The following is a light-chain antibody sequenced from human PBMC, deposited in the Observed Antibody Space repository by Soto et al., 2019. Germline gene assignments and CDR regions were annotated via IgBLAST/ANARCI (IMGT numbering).Light chain of an antibody. CDR3: LQVYSFPLT. V-gene: IGKV1-12*01. Sequence: DIQMTQSPSSVSASVGDRITITCRASQGIGGRLAWFQQKPGKAPQYLIQAASILQSGVPSRFSGSGSGTEFILTINSLQPEDFASYFCLQVYSFPLTFGLGTKVEI. CDR2: AAS. CDR1: QGIGGR. J-gene: IGKJ1*01.